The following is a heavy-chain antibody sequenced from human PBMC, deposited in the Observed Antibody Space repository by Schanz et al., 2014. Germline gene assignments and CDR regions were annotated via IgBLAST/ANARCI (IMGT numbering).Heavy chain of an antibody. CDR3: VKDAYCAGDCFPAEYFQH. Sequence: QVQLVESGGGVVQPGRSLRLSCAASGFTFSSYGMHWVRQAPGKGLEWVAAMSYDGSIKYYGDSVKGRFTISRDNSKNTLYLHMNTLRSEDTAVYYCVKDAYCAGDCFPAEYFQHWGQGTLVTVSS. J-gene: IGHJ1*01. D-gene: IGHD2-21*02. CDR1: GFTFSSYG. CDR2: MSYDGSIK. V-gene: IGHV3-30*18.